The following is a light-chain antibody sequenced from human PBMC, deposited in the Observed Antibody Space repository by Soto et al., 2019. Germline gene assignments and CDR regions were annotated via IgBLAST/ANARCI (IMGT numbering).Light chain of an antibody. J-gene: IGLJ1*01. V-gene: IGLV2-14*01. CDR2: DVT. CDR3: SSYTATSTQV. Sequence: QSALTQPASVSGSPGQSITISCTGTSSDVGDYDSVSWCQQRPGKAPQLMISDVTNRPSGISNRFSGSKSGNTASLTISGLQTEDEADYYCSSYTATSTQVFGTGTKLTVL. CDR1: SSDVGDYDS.